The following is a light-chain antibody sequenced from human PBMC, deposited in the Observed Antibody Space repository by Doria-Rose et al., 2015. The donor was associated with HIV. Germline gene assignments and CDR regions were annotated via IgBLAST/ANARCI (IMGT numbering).Light chain of an antibody. V-gene: IGKV1-5*03. Sequence: TQSPSTLSASVGDRVTITCRASQSISNWLAWYQQKPGQAPKLLIYKASTLQSGVPSRFGGSGSGTEFTLTINSLQPDDFATYYCQHFDKYFSWTFGHGTKVDIK. CDR3: QHFDKYFSWT. CDR1: QSISNW. CDR2: KAS. J-gene: IGKJ1*01.